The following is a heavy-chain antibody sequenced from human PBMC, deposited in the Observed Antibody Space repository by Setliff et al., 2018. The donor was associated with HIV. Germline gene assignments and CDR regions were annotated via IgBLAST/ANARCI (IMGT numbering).Heavy chain of an antibody. Sequence: SETLSLTCSVSGGSISGHFWSWIRQSPGKALGWIGYIPSSGTTTYNPSLRSRVTISIETSNPRFSLWLRSATAADTATSFCARLGRAIDDGGSSLRLDFWGQGMLVTVSS. J-gene: IGHJ4*02. CDR1: GGSISGHF. CDR2: IPSSGTT. CDR3: ARLGRAIDDGGSSLRLDF. D-gene: IGHD2-21*01. V-gene: IGHV4-4*09.